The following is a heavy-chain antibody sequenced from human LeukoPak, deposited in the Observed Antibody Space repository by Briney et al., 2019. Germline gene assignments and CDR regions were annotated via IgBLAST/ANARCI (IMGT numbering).Heavy chain of an antibody. V-gene: IGHV3-23*01. CDR3: ARDSYRSGIDY. CDR1: GFTFSSFA. CDR2: MSGDATST. J-gene: IGHJ4*02. Sequence: GSLRLSCAASGFTFSSFAMNWVRQAPGKGLEWVSTMSGDATSTYYADSVKGRFTISRDNSKNTVYLQMNSLRVEDKDVYYCARDSYRSGIDYWGKGTLVTVSS. D-gene: IGHD6-19*01.